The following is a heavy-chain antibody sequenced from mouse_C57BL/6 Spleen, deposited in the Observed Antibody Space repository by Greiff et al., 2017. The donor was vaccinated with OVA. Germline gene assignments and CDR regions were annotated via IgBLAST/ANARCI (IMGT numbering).Heavy chain of an antibody. D-gene: IGHD1-1*01. CDR2: ISDGGSYT. CDR1: GFTFSSYA. J-gene: IGHJ3*01. Sequence: EVMLVESGGGLVKPGGSLKLSCAASGFTFSSYAMSWVRQTPEKRLEWVATISDGGSYTYYPDNVKGRFTISRDNAKNNLYLQMSHLKSEDTAMYYCARDGIRYPFAYWGQGTLVTVSA. V-gene: IGHV5-4*01. CDR3: ARDGIRYPFAY.